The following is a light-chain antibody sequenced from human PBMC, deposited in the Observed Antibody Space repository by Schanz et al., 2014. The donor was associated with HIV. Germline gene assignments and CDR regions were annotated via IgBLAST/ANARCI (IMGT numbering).Light chain of an antibody. CDR1: SSNIGSNT. CDR3: AAWDDSLSVVV. Sequence: QSVLTQPPSVSGTPGQRVTISCSGSSSNIGSNTVNWYQQLPGTAPKLLIYSNNQRPSGVPDRFSGSKSGTSASLAISGLQSEDEADYYCAAWDDSLSVVVFGGGTKLTVL. J-gene: IGLJ2*01. CDR2: SNN. V-gene: IGLV1-44*01.